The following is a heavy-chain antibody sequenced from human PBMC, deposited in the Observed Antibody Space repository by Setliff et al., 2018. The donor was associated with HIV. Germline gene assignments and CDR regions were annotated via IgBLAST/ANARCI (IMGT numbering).Heavy chain of an antibody. CDR2: IKSKTDGGTT. CDR3: TTKPPAADFQH. D-gene: IGHD2-2*01. V-gene: IGHV3-15*07. Sequence: PGGSLRLSCAASGFTFSNAWMNWVRQAPGKGLEWVGRIKSKTDGGTTDYAAPVKGRFTVSRDDSKNTLYLQMNSLKTEDTAIYYCTTKPPAADFQHWGQGTLVTVSS. J-gene: IGHJ1*01. CDR1: GFTFSNAW.